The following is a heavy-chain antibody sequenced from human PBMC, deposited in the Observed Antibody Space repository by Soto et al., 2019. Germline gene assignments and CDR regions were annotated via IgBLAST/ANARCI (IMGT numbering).Heavy chain of an antibody. CDR3: AKDRRPTSDSGMDV. J-gene: IGHJ6*02. D-gene: IGHD6-25*01. CDR2: ISYDGSNK. Sequence: QVQLVESGGGVVQPGRSLRLSCAASGFTFSSYGMHWVRQAPGKGLEWVAVISYDGSNKYYADSVTGRFTISRDNSKNTLYLQMNSLRAEDTAVYYCAKDRRPTSDSGMDVWGQGNTVTVS. CDR1: GFTFSSYG. V-gene: IGHV3-30*18.